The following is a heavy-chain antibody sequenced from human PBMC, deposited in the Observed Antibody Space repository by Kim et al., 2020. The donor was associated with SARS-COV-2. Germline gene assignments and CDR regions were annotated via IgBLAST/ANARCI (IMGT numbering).Heavy chain of an antibody. Sequence: GGSLRLSCAASGFTFSSYEMNWVRQAPGKGLEWVAYIIGGGSTIYYADSVRGRFTISRDNDKNSLYLQMNSLRAEDTAVYYCARGPNYSPFDYWGERTLVTVSS. J-gene: IGHJ4*02. V-gene: IGHV3-48*03. CDR1: GFTFSSYE. D-gene: IGHD4-4*01. CDR3: ARGPNYSPFDY. CDR2: IIGGGSTI.